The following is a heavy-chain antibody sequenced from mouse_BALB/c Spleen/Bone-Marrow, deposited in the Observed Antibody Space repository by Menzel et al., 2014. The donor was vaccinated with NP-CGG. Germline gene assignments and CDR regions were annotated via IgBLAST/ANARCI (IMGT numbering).Heavy chain of an antibody. CDR1: GFTFSSYG. J-gene: IGHJ2*01. D-gene: IGHD2-4*01. CDR2: ISSGGSYT. CDR3: ARHDYDEENFDY. V-gene: IGHV5-6*01. Sequence: DVQLQESGGDLVKPGGSLKLSCAASGFTFSSYGMSWVRQTPDKRLEWVATISSGGSYTYYPDSVKGRFTISRDNAKNTLYLQMSSLKSEDTAMYYCARHDYDEENFDYWGQGTTLTVSS.